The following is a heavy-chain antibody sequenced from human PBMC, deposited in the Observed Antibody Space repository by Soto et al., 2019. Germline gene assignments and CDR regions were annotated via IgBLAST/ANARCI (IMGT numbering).Heavy chain of an antibody. J-gene: IGHJ4*02. D-gene: IGHD2-2*02. Sequence: PGGSLRLSCAASGFTFSSYAMSWVRQAPGKGLEWVSAISGSGGSTYYADSVKGRFTISRDNSKNTLYLQMNSLRAEDTAVYYCARVVVPAAIVRYRSSWYGYFDYWGQGTLVTVSS. V-gene: IGHV3-23*01. CDR2: ISGSGGST. CDR3: ARVVVPAAIVRYRSSWYGYFDY. CDR1: GFTFSSYA.